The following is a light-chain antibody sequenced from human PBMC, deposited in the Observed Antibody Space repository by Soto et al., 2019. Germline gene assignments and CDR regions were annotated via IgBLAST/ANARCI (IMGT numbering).Light chain of an antibody. V-gene: IGKV1-39*01. J-gene: IGKJ4*01. CDR2: AAS. Sequence: DIQMTQSPSSLSASVGDRVTITCRASQSISSYLNWYQQKPGKAPKLLIYAASSLQSGVPSRFSGSGSGTDFTLTISSLQPDDFATYYCQQSYSTPFTFGGGTKVEIK. CDR3: QQSYSTPFT. CDR1: QSISSY.